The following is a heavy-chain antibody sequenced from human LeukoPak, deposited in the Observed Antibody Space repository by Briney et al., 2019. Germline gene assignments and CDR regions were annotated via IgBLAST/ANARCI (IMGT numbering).Heavy chain of an antibody. CDR3: TRGLGWKVTPMGLFYMDV. CDR1: GGSFSGYD. V-gene: IGHV4-34*01. Sequence: SETLSLTCGVDGGSFSGYDWSWVRQPPGKGLEWIGEINYGGDTNYNPSLKSRVTISVDTSKNQFSLKVRSVTAADTAVYYCTRGLGWKVTPMGLFYMDVWGEGATVTVSS. D-gene: IGHD6-19*01. J-gene: IGHJ6*03. CDR2: INYGGDT.